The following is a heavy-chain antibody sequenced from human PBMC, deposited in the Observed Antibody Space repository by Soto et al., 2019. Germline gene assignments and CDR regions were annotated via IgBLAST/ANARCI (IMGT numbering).Heavy chain of an antibody. V-gene: IGHV1-2*02. CDR2: INPATGAA. Sequence: QLHLVQSGAVVKKPGASVTVSCSASGYPVTAYYMHWVRQAPGRGLEWMGGINPATGAAKYTQTCQGRATMTRDAATSTVFMELGGLTSEDTAVFYFARGGGVGVAGSAAFDMWGQGTVVTVSS. CDR1: GYPVTAYY. CDR3: ARGGGVGVAGSAAFDM. J-gene: IGHJ3*02. D-gene: IGHD3-3*01.